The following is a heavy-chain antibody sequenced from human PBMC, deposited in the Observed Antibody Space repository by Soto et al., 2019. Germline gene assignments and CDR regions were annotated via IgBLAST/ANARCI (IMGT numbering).Heavy chain of an antibody. D-gene: IGHD1-26*01. V-gene: IGHV4-4*02. CDR3: AHRPIVGAAI. Sequence: QVQLQESGPGLVKPSGTLSLTCAVFGGSISNSNWWTWVRQPPGKGLDWIGEIFHSGSTNYNSSLIGRGNITGDKGHHPFSLKPSSGTRPGPAVYYCAHRPIVGAAIWGQGTLVTVSS. CDR1: GGSISNSNW. J-gene: IGHJ4*02. CDR2: IFHSGST.